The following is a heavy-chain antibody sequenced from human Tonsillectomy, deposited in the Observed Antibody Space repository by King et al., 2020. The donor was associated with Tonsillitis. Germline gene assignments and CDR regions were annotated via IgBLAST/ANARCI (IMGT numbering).Heavy chain of an antibody. D-gene: IGHD3-10*01. V-gene: IGHV4-30-2*01. CDR2: INHSGCT. Sequence: MQLQESGSGLVKPSQTLSLTCAVSGGSFSSGDFSWSWTRQPPGKGLEWIGYINHSGCTHYNPSLTSRVTISSATSKNQFSRKLTSVTAADTAVYFCARGEVRDAFDIWRQGTLVTVCS. J-gene: IGHJ3*02. CDR3: ARGEVRDAFDI. CDR1: GGSFSSGDFS.